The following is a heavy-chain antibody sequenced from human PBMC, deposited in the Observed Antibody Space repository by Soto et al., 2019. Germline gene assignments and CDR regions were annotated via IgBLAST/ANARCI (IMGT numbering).Heavy chain of an antibody. CDR3: ATMFGFSYGRANRGIDV. Sequence: QVQLVESGGGVAQPGRSLRLFCAASGFTLSSYSLHWVRQSPGKGLEWVAAISSDATEKHYADSVKSRFTISRDNSKNTLPLQLNSLRTDDTAVYYCATMFGFSYGRANRGIDVRGQGTTVTVSS. CDR2: ISSDATEK. J-gene: IGHJ6*02. CDR1: GFTLSSYS. V-gene: IGHV3-30*04. D-gene: IGHD5-18*01.